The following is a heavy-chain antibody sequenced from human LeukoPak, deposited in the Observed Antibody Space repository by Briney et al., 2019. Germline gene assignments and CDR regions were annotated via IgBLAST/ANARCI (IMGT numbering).Heavy chain of an antibody. Sequence: GGSLRLSCAASGFTISNYAMHWVRQAPGKGLEDVAAITSNGGSTYYLDSVKGRFTISRDNSKNTLYLQMGSLRADDMAVYYCARAAVRGLIYRFDPWGQGTLVTVSS. CDR2: ITSNGGST. V-gene: IGHV3-64*02. CDR3: ARAAVRGLIYRFDP. CDR1: GFTISNYA. J-gene: IGHJ5*02. D-gene: IGHD3-10*01.